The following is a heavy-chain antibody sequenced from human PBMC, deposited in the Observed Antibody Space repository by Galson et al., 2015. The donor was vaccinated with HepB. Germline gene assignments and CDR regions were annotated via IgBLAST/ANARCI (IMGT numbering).Heavy chain of an antibody. CDR3: ASPPRYYYDREDYFDY. CDR1: GGTFSSYA. D-gene: IGHD3-22*01. J-gene: IGHJ4*02. Sequence: CKASGGTFSSYAISWVRQAPGQGLEWMGGIIPIFGTANYAQKFQGRVTITADESTSTAYMELSSLRSEDTAVYYCASPPRYYYDREDYFDYWGQGTLVTVSS. CDR2: IIPIFGTA. V-gene: IGHV1-69*01.